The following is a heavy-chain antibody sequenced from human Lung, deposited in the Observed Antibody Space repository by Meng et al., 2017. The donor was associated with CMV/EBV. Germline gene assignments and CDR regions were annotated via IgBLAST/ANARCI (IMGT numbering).Heavy chain of an antibody. D-gene: IGHD6-13*01. J-gene: IGHJ4*02. CDR1: EFTFSNYA. V-gene: IGHV3-23*01. CDR2: ITASGGST. CDR3: AKTFSASWYREYYDY. Sequence: GESLKISCAASEFTFSNYAMSWVRQAPGRGLEWVSAITASGGSTYYTDSVKGRFTVSRDNSKNTLYLQMNNLRAEDTAVFYCAKTFSASWYREYYDYWGQGXLVTVSS.